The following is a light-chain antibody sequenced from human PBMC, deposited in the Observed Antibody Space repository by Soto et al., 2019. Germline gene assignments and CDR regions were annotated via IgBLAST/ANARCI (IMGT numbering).Light chain of an antibody. CDR3: CSYAGSYTHYV. Sequence: QSVLTQPRSVSGSPGQSVTISCTGTNSEIGGYNYVSWYQQYPGKAPKVMIYAVTKRPSGVPDRISGSKSGNTASLTISGLQAEDEADYYCCSYAGSYTHYVFGTGTKVTVL. V-gene: IGLV2-11*01. CDR1: NSEIGGYNY. J-gene: IGLJ1*01. CDR2: AVT.